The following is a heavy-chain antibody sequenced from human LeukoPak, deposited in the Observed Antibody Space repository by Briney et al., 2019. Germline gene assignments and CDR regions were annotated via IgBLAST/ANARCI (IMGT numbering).Heavy chain of an antibody. CDR2: ISGSGGST. V-gene: IGHV3-23*01. CDR1: GFTFSSYA. Sequence: GASLRLSCAASGFTFSSYAMSWVRQAPEKGLEWVSAISGSGGSTYYADSVKGRFTISRDNSKNTLYLQMSSLRAEDTAVYYCAKDLAVARTLYYYYGMDVWGQGTTVTVSS. CDR3: AKDLAVARTLYYYYGMDV. J-gene: IGHJ6*02. D-gene: IGHD6-19*01.